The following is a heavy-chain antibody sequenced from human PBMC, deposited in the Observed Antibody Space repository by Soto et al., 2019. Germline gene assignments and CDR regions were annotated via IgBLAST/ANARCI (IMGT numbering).Heavy chain of an antibody. Sequence: SVKVSCKASRYTFTNHAIHWLRQAPGQGLEWMGWINAGKGDTKYPQRFQGRVTITRDTSASTAYMELSSLRSEDTAVYYCARNILGGTTDYWGPGTLVTVS. CDR2: INAGKGDT. J-gene: IGHJ4*02. CDR1: RYTFTNHA. CDR3: ARNILGGTTDY. V-gene: IGHV1-3*01. D-gene: IGHD1-7*01.